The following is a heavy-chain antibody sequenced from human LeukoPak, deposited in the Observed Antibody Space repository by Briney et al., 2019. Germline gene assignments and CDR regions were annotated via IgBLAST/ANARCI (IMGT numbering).Heavy chain of an antibody. CDR1: GGSISNYY. V-gene: IGHV4-4*07. Sequence: ASETLSLTCTVSGGSISNYYWNWIRQPPGKGLEWIGRIYASGSTDYYSSLKSRVSMSVDTSKNQFSLKLSSVTAADTAVYYCARYPKVAAYFDCWGQGTLVTVSS. J-gene: IGHJ4*02. CDR3: ARYPKVAAYFDC. CDR2: IYASGST. D-gene: IGHD2-15*01.